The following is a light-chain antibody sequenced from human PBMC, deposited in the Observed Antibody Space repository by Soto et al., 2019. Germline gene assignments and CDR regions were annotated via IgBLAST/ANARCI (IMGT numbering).Light chain of an antibody. CDR3: TSYTITNTVL. CDR1: GSDVGAYNY. CDR2: DVN. V-gene: IGLV2-14*01. J-gene: IGLJ2*01. Sequence: QSALTQPASVSGAPGQSITISCTGNGSDVGAYNYVSWFQQHPGEAPKLMIYDVNNRPSGVSNRFSGSKAGNTASLTISGLQAEDEADYYCTSYTITNTVLFGGGTKLTVL.